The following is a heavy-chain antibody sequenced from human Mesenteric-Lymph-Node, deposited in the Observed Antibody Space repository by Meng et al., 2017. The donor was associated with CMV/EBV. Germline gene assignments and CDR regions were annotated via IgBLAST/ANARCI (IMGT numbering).Heavy chain of an antibody. V-gene: IGHV1-69*10. J-gene: IGHJ4*02. CDR2: IIPILGIA. CDR3: SSSPPSDEYYFDY. CDR1: GGTFSSYA. Sequence: SVKVSCKASGGTFSSYAISWVRQAPGQGLEWMGGIIPILGIANYAQKFQGRVTITTDESTSTADMELSSLRSEDTAVYYCSSSPPSDEYYFDYWGQGTLVTVSS. D-gene: IGHD6-13*01.